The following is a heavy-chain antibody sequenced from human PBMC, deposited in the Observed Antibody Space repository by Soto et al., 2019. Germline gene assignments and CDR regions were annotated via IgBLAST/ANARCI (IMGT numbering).Heavy chain of an antibody. CDR1: GFTFSSYG. CDR3: AKAMVVVTAISGGGGFDK. D-gene: IGHD2-21*02. J-gene: IGHJ3*02. CDR2: ISYDGSNK. V-gene: IGHV3-30*18. Sequence: PGGSLRPSCAASGFTFSSYGMHWVRQAPGKGLEWVAVISYDGSNKYCADSVKGRFTISRDNSKNTLYLQMNSLRAEDTAVYYCAKAMVVVTAISGGGGFDKWGQGTLVTVSS.